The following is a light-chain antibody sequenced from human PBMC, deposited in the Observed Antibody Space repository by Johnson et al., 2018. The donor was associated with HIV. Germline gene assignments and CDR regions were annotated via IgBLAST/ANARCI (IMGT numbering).Light chain of an antibody. CDR3: GTWDGSLRAGF. J-gene: IGLJ1*01. CDR1: SSNIGNNY. V-gene: IGLV1-51*01. Sequence: QSVLTQPPSVSAAPGQKVTISCSGSSSNIGNNYVSWYQQIPGTAPKLLIYDNNKRPSGIPDRFSGSKSGTSATLGITGLQTGDEADYYCGTWDGSLRAGFFGTVTKVTVL. CDR2: DNN.